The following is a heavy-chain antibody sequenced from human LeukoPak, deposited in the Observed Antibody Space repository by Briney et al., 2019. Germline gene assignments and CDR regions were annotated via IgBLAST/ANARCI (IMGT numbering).Heavy chain of an antibody. CDR3: AKNRRDIVATIFYFDC. J-gene: IGHJ4*02. CDR1: GFTFSSYA. V-gene: IGHV3-23*01. Sequence: GGSLRLSCAASGFTFSSYAMSWVRQAPGKGLEWVSGISCSGGTTYYADSVKGRFTISRDNSKNTLYLQMNSLRAEDTAVYYCAKNRRDIVATIFYFDCWGQGTLVTVSS. CDR2: ISCSGGTT. D-gene: IGHD5-12*01.